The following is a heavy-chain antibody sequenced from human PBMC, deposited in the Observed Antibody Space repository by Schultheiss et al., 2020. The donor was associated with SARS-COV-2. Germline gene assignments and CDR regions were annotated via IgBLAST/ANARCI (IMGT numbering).Heavy chain of an antibody. CDR3: VAGYGDYVFDY. Sequence: ASVKVSCKASGYTFSNYGISWVRQAPGQGLEWVGWISAYNGNTNYAQNLQGRVTMTTDTSTSTGYMELRSLRSDDTAVYYCVAGYGDYVFDYWGQGTLVTVSS. CDR1: GYTFSNYG. D-gene: IGHD4-17*01. V-gene: IGHV1-18*01. CDR2: ISAYNGNT. J-gene: IGHJ4*02.